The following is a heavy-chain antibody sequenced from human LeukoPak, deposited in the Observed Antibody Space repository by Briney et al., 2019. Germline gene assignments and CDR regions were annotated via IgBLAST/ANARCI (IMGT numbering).Heavy chain of an antibody. CDR2: IYSGGST. Sequence: GGSLRLSCAASGFTVSSNYMSWVRQAPGKGLEWVSVIYSGGSTYYADPVKGRFTISRDNSKNTLYLQMNSLRAEDTAVYYCARGRSTSVSYYYGMDVWGQGTTVTVSS. CDR3: ARGRSTSVSYYYGMDV. J-gene: IGHJ6*02. V-gene: IGHV3-53*01. D-gene: IGHD2-2*01. CDR1: GFTVSSNY.